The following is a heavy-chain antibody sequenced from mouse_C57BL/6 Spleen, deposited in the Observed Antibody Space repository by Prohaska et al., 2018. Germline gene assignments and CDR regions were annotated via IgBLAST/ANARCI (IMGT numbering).Heavy chain of an antibody. V-gene: IGHV1-22*01. CDR3: AREGITTVVADWYFDV. Sequence: EVQLQQSGPELVKPGASVKMSCKASGYTFTDYNMHWVKQSHGKSLEWIGYINPNNGGTSYNQKFKGKATLTVNKSSSTAYIELRSLTSEDSAVYYCAREGITTVVADWYFDVWGTVTTVTVSS. CDR1: GYTFTDYN. J-gene: IGHJ1*03. D-gene: IGHD1-1*01. CDR2: INPNNGGT.